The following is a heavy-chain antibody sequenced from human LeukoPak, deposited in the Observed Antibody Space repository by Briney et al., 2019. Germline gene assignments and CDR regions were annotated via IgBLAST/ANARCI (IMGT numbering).Heavy chain of an antibody. D-gene: IGHD1-14*01. V-gene: IGHV3-7*05. J-gene: IGHJ3*02. CDR3: ARTLRLGTARAFDI. Sequence: GGSLRLSCVVSGFTFSSYWMNWVRQAPGKGLEWVANIHEDGSDKYYVDSVKGRFTISRDNAKNSLYLQMNSLRAEDTALYYCARTLRLGTARAFDIWGRGTMVTVSS. CDR1: GFTFSSYW. CDR2: IHEDGSDK.